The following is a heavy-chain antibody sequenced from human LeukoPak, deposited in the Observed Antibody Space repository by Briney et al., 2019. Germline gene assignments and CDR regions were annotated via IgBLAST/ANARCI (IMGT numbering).Heavy chain of an antibody. D-gene: IGHD4/OR15-4a*01. V-gene: IGHV3-53*01. CDR1: GFTVSSNS. J-gene: IGHJ4*02. Sequence: GGSLRLSCTVSGFTVSSNSMSWVRQAPGKGLEWVSFIYSDNTHNSDSVKGRFTISRDNSKNTLYLQMNSLRAEDTAVCYCARRAGAYSHPYDYWGQGTLVTVSS. CDR3: ARRAGAYSHPYDY. CDR2: IYSDNT.